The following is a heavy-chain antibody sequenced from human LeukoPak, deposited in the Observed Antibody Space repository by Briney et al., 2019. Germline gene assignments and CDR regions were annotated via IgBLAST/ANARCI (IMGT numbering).Heavy chain of an antibody. V-gene: IGHV3-66*02. CDR3: ARNYDFWSGYYDY. CDR1: GFTVSSNY. Sequence: GGSLRLSCAASGFTVSSNYMSWVRQAPGKGLECVSVIYSGGSTYYADSVKGRFTISRDNSKNTLYLQMNSLRAEDTAVYYCARNYDFWSGYYDYWGQGTLVTVSS. J-gene: IGHJ4*02. D-gene: IGHD3-3*01. CDR2: IYSGGST.